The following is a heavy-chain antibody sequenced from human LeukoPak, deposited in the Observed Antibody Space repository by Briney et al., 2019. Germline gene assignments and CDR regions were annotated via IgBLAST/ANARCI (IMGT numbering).Heavy chain of an antibody. Sequence: ASVKVSCKASGGTFSSYAISWVRQAPGQGLEWMGGIIPIFGTANYAQKFQGRVTITADKSTSTAYMELSSLRAEDTALYYCARSSYYYDSSVGYYYYYMDVWGKGTTVTVSS. D-gene: IGHD3-22*01. CDR3: ARSSYYYDSSVGYYYYYMDV. V-gene: IGHV1-69*06. CDR1: GGTFSSYA. CDR2: IIPIFGTA. J-gene: IGHJ6*03.